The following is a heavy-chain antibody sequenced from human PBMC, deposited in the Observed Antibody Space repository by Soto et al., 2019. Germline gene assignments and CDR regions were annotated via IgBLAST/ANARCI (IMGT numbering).Heavy chain of an antibody. CDR2: IKQDGSEK. Sequence: PGGSLRLSCAASGFTFSFYWMNWVRQAPGKGLEWVANIKQDGSEKYYVDSVKGRFTISRDNAKNSLYLQMNSLRAEDTAVYYCARGASTYGYILDYWGQGTLVTVSS. V-gene: IGHV3-7*01. CDR3: ARGASTYGYILDY. CDR1: GFTFSFYW. D-gene: IGHD5-18*01. J-gene: IGHJ4*02.